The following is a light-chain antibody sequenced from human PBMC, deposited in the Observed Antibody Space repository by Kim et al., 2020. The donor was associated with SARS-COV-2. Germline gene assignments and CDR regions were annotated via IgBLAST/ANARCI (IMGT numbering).Light chain of an antibody. CDR1: QRVSSN. CDR2: GAS. J-gene: IGKJ5*01. CDR3: QQYNNCPPDT. V-gene: IGKV3-15*01. Sequence: EIVMTQSPATLSVSPGERATLSCRASQRVSSNLAWYQQKPGQAPRLLIYGASTRATGIPARFSGSGSGTEFTLTISSLQSEDFAVYYCQQYNNCPPDTFGQGTRLEIK.